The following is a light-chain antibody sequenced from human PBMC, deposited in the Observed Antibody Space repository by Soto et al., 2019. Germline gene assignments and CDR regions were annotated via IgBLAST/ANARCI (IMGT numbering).Light chain of an antibody. V-gene: IGKV3-11*01. Sequence: IVLTQSPSTVSLSPGETATLTRRASQSVSSYLAWYQQKPGQAPRLLIYDASNRATGIPARFSGSGSGTDFTLTISCLEPEDFAVYYCQQRSNWPPRPFGQGTKV. CDR2: DAS. J-gene: IGKJ1*01. CDR1: QSVSSY. CDR3: QQRSNWPPRP.